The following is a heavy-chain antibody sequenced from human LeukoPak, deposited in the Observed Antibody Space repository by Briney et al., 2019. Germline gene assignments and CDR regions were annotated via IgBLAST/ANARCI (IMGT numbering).Heavy chain of an antibody. CDR2: ISGSGGDT. CDR3: ARDLWCGADCYGTFDI. D-gene: IGHD2-21*02. CDR1: GFTFSSYA. V-gene: IGHV3-23*01. Sequence: GGSLRLSCAASGFTFSSYAMSWVRQAPGKGLEWVSIISGSGGDTYYADSVKGRFTISRDNSKNTLYLQMNSLRAEDTAVYYCARDLWCGADCYGTFDIWGQGTMVSVSS. J-gene: IGHJ3*02.